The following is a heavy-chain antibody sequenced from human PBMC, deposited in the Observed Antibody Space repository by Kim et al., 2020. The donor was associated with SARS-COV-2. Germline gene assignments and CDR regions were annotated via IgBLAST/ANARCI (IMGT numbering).Heavy chain of an antibody. CDR2: IYYSGST. CDR3: ARDRVYFDY. V-gene: IGHV4-59*13. Sequence: SETLSLTCTVSGGSISSYYWSWIRQPPGKGLEWIGYIYYSGSTNYNPSLKSRVTISVDTSKNQFSLKLSSVTAADTAVYYCARDRVYFDYWGQGTLVTVSS. J-gene: IGHJ4*02. CDR1: GGSISSYY.